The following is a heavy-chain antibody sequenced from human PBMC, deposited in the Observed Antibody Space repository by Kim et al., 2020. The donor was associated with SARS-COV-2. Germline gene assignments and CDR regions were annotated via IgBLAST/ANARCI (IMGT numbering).Heavy chain of an antibody. CDR2: ISYDGSNK. CDR3: AKDLYSSSWYYWYYYGM. J-gene: IGHJ6*01. V-gene: IGHV3-30*18. CDR1: GFTFSSYG. Sequence: GGSLRLSCAASGFTFSSYGMHWVRQAPGKGLEWVAVISYDGSNKYYADSVKGRFTISRDNSKNTLYLQMNSLRAEDTAVYYCAKDLYSSSWYYWYYYGM. D-gene: IGHD6-13*01.